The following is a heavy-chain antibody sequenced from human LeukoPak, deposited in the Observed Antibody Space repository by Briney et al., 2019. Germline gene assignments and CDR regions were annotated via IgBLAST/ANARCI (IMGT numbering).Heavy chain of an antibody. CDR1: GGSISSYY. CDR3: ARAEFRSVVPWFDP. CDR2: IYTSGST. J-gene: IGHJ5*02. D-gene: IGHD3-22*01. V-gene: IGHV4-4*07. Sequence: PSETLSLTCTVSGGSISSYYWSWIRQPAGKGLEWIGRIYTSGSTNYNPSLKSRVTMSVDTSKSQFSLKLSSVTAADTAVYYCARAEFRSVVPWFDPWGQGTLVTVSS.